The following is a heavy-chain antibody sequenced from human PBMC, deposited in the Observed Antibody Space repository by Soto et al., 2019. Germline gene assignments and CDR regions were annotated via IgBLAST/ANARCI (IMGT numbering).Heavy chain of an antibody. Sequence: QLQLQESGSGLVKPSQTLSLTCAVSGGSISSGGYSWSWIRQPPGKGLEWIGYIYHSGSTYYNPSLKSRVTISVDRSKNQFSLKLSSVTATDTAVYYCARDGSVAGNWFDPWGQGTLVTVSS. V-gene: IGHV4-30-2*01. J-gene: IGHJ5*02. CDR2: IYHSGST. D-gene: IGHD5-12*01. CDR3: ARDGSVAGNWFDP. CDR1: GGSISSGGYS.